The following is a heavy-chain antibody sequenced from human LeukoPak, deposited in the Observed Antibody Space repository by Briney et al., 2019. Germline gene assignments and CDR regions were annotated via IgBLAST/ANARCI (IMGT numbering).Heavy chain of an antibody. V-gene: IGHV4-61*02. J-gene: IGHJ4*02. D-gene: IGHD6-13*01. Sequence: SETLSLTCTVSIGSISSDTYFWSWIRQPAGKGLEWIGRMSSSGRSDYNPSLKSRVTISVDTSKNQFSLKLSSVTAADTAVYYCARDPGQVAAAPGYYFDYWGQGTLVTVSS. CDR3: ARDPGQVAAAPGYYFDY. CDR2: MSSSGRS. CDR1: IGSISSDTYF.